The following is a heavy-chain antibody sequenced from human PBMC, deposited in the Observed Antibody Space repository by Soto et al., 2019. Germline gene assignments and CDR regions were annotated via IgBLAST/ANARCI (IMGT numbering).Heavy chain of an antibody. CDR1: GGTFSSYA. V-gene: IGHV1-69*01. CDR3: ARGIAVAGTTKRSRPISLGMDV. D-gene: IGHD6-19*01. Sequence: QVQLVQSGAEVKKPGSSVKVSCKASGGTFSSYAISWVRQAPGQGLEWMGGIIPIFGTANYAQKFQGRVTITADESTSTAYMELSSLRSEDTAVYYCARGIAVAGTTKRSRPISLGMDVWGQGTTVTVSS. CDR2: IIPIFGTA. J-gene: IGHJ6*02.